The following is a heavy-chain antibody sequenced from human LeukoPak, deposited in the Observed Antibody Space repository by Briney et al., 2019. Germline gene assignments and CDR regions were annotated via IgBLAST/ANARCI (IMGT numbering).Heavy chain of an antibody. CDR3: ATDFTASYRLDY. Sequence: GGSLRLSCAASGFTFRIYSMNWVRQAAGKGLEWLSYISSSSSTIYYADSVKGRFTISRDNARNSLYLQMNSLRDEDTAVYYCATDFTASYRLDYWGQGTLVTVSS. J-gene: IGHJ4*02. CDR2: ISSSSSTI. CDR1: GFTFRIYS. D-gene: IGHD3-16*02. V-gene: IGHV3-48*02.